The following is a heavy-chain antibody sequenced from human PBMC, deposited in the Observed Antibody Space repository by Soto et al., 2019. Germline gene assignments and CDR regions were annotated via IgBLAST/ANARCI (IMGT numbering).Heavy chain of an antibody. CDR3: APIMRDYYGSGSYYNSDY. Sequence: SETLSLTCTVSGGSISSSSYYWGWIRQPPGKGLEWIGSIYYSGSTYYNPSLKSRVTISVDTSKNQFSLKLSSVTAADTAVYYCAPIMRDYYGSGSYYNSDYWGQGTLVTVSS. V-gene: IGHV4-39*01. CDR2: IYYSGST. J-gene: IGHJ4*02. D-gene: IGHD3-10*01. CDR1: GGSISSSSYY.